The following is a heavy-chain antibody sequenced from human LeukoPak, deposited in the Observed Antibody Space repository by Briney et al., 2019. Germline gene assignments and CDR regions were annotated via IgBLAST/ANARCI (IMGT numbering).Heavy chain of an antibody. J-gene: IGHJ1*01. V-gene: IGHV3-74*01. D-gene: IGHD5-24*01. CDR1: GFTSSDYC. CDR3: ARLTRVGYNSYVY. CDR2: FKNDGSSA. Sequence: GGSLRLSCAVSGFTSSDYCMHWVRQAPGKGLVWVSRFKNDGSSATYADSVKGRFTISRDEAKNTLYLQMNSLRVEDTAVYYCARLTRVGYNSYVYWGQGTLVTVSS.